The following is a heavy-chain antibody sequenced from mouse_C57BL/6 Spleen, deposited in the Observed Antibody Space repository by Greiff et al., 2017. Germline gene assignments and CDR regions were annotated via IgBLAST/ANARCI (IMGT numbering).Heavy chain of an antibody. V-gene: IGHV1-15*01. D-gene: IGHD1-1*01. Sequence: VQLVESGAELVRPGASVTLSCKASGYTFTDYEMHWVKQTPVHGLEWIGAIDPETGGTAYNQKFKGKAILTADKSSSTAYMELRSLTSEDSAVYYCTRRGFYYCYFDYWGQGTTLTVSS. CDR1: GYTFTDYE. CDR2: IDPETGGT. CDR3: TRRGFYYCYFDY. J-gene: IGHJ2*01.